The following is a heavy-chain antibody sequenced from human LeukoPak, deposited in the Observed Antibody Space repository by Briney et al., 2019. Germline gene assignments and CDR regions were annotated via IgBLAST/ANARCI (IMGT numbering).Heavy chain of an antibody. D-gene: IGHD1-26*01. Sequence: GRSLRLSCAASGFTFDDYAMHWVRQAPGKGLEWVSGISWNSGSIGYADSVKGRFTISRDNAKNSLYLQMNSLRAEDMALYYCAKGPYSGSYSAYIQHWGQGTLVTVSS. CDR2: ISWNSGSI. V-gene: IGHV3-9*03. CDR1: GFTFDDYA. CDR3: AKGPYSGSYSAYIQH. J-gene: IGHJ1*01.